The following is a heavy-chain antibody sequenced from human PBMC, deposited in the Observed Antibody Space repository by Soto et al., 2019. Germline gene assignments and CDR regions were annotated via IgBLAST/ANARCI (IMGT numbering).Heavy chain of an antibody. J-gene: IGHJ6*02. CDR1: GGSFSDYY. D-gene: IGHD6-19*01. CDR3: ARGLERGSGWEYYFYGMDV. CDR2: VNDRGIT. V-gene: IGHV4-34*01. Sequence: PSETLSLTCAVYGGSFSDYYWSWIRQSPGKGLEWIGEVNDRGITKYDPSLKSRVTISVDTSKNQLSLRLTSVTAADTAVYYCARGLERGSGWEYYFYGMDVWGQGTTVTVSS.